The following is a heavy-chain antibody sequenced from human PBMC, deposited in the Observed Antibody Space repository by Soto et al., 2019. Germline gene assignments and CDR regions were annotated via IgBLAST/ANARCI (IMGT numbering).Heavy chain of an antibody. CDR3: VRSGDNYNLLDY. Sequence: SGGSLRLSCAAPGFTFSDHYMSWIRQAPGKGLEWIGYSSNSGSFTRYADSVKGRFSISRDNAKNSLYLQINSLRGDDTAVYYCVRSGDNYNLLDYWGQGTPVTVSS. CDR1: GFTFSDHY. J-gene: IGHJ4*02. D-gene: IGHD1-1*01. CDR2: SSNSGSFT. V-gene: IGHV3-11*06.